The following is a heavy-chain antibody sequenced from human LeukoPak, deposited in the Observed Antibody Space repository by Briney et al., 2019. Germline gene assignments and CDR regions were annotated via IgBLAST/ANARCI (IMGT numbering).Heavy chain of an antibody. CDR2: VRQDGNEK. CDR1: GFTFSNYW. V-gene: IGHV3-7*03. CDR3: ARGGTYGSFDY. D-gene: IGHD3-16*01. Sequence: GGSLRLSCAASGFTFSNYWMSWVRRAPGKELEWVANVRQDGNEKSYVDSVEGRFTISRDDAKSSLWLQMNSLRAEDTAVYYCARGGTYGSFDYWGQGTLVTVSS. J-gene: IGHJ4*02.